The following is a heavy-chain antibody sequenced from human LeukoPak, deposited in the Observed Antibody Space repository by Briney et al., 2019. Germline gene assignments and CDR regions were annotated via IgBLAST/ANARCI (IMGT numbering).Heavy chain of an antibody. CDR1: GFTFSTYS. V-gene: IGHV3-21*05. CDR3: ASSLTPGDGYNSRPFDY. J-gene: IGHJ4*02. Sequence: GGSLRLSCAASGFTFSTYSMNWVRQAPGKGLEWVSYISSRSSYTKYADSVKGRFTISRDNAKNSPHLQMNSLRAEDTAVYYCASSLTPGDGYNSRPFDYWGQGTLVTVSS. D-gene: IGHD5-24*01. CDR2: ISSRSSYT.